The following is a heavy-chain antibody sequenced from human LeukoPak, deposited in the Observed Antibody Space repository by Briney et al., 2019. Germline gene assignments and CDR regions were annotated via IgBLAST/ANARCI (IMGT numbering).Heavy chain of an antibody. Sequence: PGGSLRLSCAASGFTFNTYATAWVRQAPGKGLEWVSAIIDSGDSTYYGDSVKGRFAISRDNSRNTLYLQMSNLRAEDTAIYYCAKGSRRSYPYYFDYWGQGTLVTVSS. CDR1: GFTFNTYA. CDR2: IIDSGDST. J-gene: IGHJ4*02. V-gene: IGHV3-23*01. CDR3: AKGSRRSYPYYFDY. D-gene: IGHD1-26*01.